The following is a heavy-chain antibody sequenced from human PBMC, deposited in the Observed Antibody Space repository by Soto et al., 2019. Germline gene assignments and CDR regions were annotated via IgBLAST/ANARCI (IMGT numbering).Heavy chain of an antibody. CDR1: GGSITSGGYS. CDR2: IYPGVSS. J-gene: IGHJ6*01. CDR3: ARGYYGMEV. D-gene: IGHD3-10*01. V-gene: IGHV4-30-2*06. Sequence: SETLSLTCTVSGGSITSGGYSWNWIRQSPGKGLECIGYIYPGVSSYYNPSLKSRVTISIDRSKNQFSLNLTSVTAADTAVYYCARGYYGMEVWVQGTTVTVSS.